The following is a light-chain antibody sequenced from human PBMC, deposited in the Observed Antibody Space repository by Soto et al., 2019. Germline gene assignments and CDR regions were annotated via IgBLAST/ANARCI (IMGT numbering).Light chain of an antibody. CDR3: QQYDNSPLT. CDR1: QSVSSSY. CDR2: GAS. Sequence: DIVLTQSPGTLSLSPGARAPLSCRASQSVSSSYLAWYQQKPGQAPRLLIYGASNRATGIPDRFSGSGSGTDFTLTISRLEPEDFAVYYCQQYDNSPLTFGGGTKVDIK. V-gene: IGKV3-20*01. J-gene: IGKJ4*01.